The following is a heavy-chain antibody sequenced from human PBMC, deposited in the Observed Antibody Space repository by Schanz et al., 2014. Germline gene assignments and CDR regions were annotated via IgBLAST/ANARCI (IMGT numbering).Heavy chain of an antibody. CDR3: ARSGGSVFDY. J-gene: IGHJ4*02. CDR1: GFPFSDYF. V-gene: IGHV3-11*01. D-gene: IGHD6-25*01. CDR2: IGNGGVTI. Sequence: QVQLVDSGGGLVKPGGSLRLSCTASGFPFSDYFMAWIRQPPGRGLEWVSYIGNGGVTIYYADSVKGRFTISRDNSKNSLYLQMNSLRAEDTSVYYCARSGGSVFDYWARGTLVTVSS.